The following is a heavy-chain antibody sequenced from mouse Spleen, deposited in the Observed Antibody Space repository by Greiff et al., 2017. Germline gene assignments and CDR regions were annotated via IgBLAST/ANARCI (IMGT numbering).Heavy chain of an antibody. CDR3: TSYYRYDDMFFDY. CDR1: GFIFSDYG. V-gene: IGHV5-17*01. D-gene: IGHD2-14*01. J-gene: IGHJ2*01. CDR2: ISSGSSTI. Sequence: EVQRVESGGGLVKPGGSLKLSRAASGFIFSDYGMLWVRQAPEKGLEWVAYISSGSSTIYYADTVKGRFTISRDNAKNTLFLQMTSLRSEDTAMYYCTSYYRYDDMFFDYWGQGSTLTVSS.